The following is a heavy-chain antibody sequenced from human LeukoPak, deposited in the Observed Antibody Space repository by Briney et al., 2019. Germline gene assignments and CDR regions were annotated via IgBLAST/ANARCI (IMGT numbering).Heavy chain of an antibody. D-gene: IGHD3-3*01. CDR3: AKDPATYYDFWSGPHNYFDY. V-gene: IGHV3-30*18. CDR1: GFTFSSYD. Sequence: GGSLRLSCAASGFTFSSYDMHWVRQAPGKGLEWVAVISYDGSNKYYADSVRGRFTISRDNSKNTLYLQMNSLRAEDTAVYYCAKDPATYYDFWSGPHNYFDYWGQGTLVTVSS. J-gene: IGHJ4*02. CDR2: ISYDGSNK.